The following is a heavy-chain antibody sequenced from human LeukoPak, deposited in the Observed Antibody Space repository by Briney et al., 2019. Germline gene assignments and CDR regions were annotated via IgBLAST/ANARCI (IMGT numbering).Heavy chain of an antibody. J-gene: IGHJ4*02. CDR2: ISSSSSYI. CDR3: ARGPQTVGTNPYPLWY. V-gene: IGHV3-21*01. D-gene: IGHD1-26*01. Sequence: PGGSLRLSCAASGFTFSSYGMHWVRQAPGKGLEWVSSISSSSSYIYYADSVKGRFTISRDNAKNSLYLQMNSLRAEDTAVYYCARGPQTVGTNPYPLWYWGQGTLVTVSS. CDR1: GFTFSSYG.